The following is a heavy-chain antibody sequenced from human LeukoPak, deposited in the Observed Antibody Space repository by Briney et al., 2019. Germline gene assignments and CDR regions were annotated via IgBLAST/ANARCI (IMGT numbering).Heavy chain of an antibody. Sequence: GGSLRLSCAASGFTFSSYGMHWVRQAPGKGLEWVAFIGYDGSNKYTADSARGRFTLSRDNSKDTLYLQMDSLRAEDTAVYYCAKRGGTTVTTSNFHMDVWGKGTTVTVSS. D-gene: IGHD4-17*01. CDR2: IGYDGSNK. J-gene: IGHJ6*03. CDR1: GFTFSSYG. CDR3: AKRGGTTVTTSNFHMDV. V-gene: IGHV3-30*02.